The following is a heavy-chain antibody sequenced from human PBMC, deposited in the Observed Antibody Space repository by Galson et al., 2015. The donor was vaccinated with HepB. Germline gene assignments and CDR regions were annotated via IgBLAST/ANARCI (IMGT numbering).Heavy chain of an antibody. CDR2: IRSKAYGGTT. D-gene: IGHD6-6*01. CDR1: GFTFGDYA. J-gene: IGHJ6*03. CDR3: TKALRARPRVPFYMDV. V-gene: IGHV3-49*03. Sequence: SLRLSCAASGFTFGDYAMSWFRQAPGKGLEWVGFIRSKAYGGTTEYAASVKGRFTISRDDSKSIAYLQMNSLKTEDTAVYYCTKALRARPRVPFYMDVWGKGTTVTVSS.